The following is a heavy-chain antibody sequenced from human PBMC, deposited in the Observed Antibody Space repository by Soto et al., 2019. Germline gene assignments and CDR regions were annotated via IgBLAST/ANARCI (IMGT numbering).Heavy chain of an antibody. Sequence: SETLSLTCAVYGGSFSGYYWSWIRQPPGKGLEWIGEINHSGSTNYNPSPKSRVTISVDTSKNQFSLKLSSVTAADTAVYYCAILHDESSLYYHYYGMDVWGEGTKVTVS. CDR2: INHSGST. D-gene: IGHD2-15*01. V-gene: IGHV4-34*01. CDR3: AILHDESSLYYHYYGMDV. CDR1: GGSFSGYY. J-gene: IGHJ6*02.